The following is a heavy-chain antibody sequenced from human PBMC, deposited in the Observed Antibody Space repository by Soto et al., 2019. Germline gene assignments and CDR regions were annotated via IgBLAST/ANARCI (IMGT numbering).Heavy chain of an antibody. CDR3: AKELQRGMDV. CDR1: GYTFSVYH. D-gene: IGHD4-4*01. V-gene: IGHV1-2*02. CDR2: VHPNSGGT. J-gene: IGHJ6*02. Sequence: QVNLVQSGAEVKQPGASVKVSCKASGYTFSVYHMHWVRQAPGQGLEWMGWVHPNSGGTNYAQSFEGRVTMTRDTSINTAYMELSRLTSDDTAVYYCAKELQRGMDVWGQGTTVTVSS.